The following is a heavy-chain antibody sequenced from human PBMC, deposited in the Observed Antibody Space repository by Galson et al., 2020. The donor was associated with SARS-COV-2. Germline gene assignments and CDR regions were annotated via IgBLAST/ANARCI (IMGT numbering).Heavy chain of an antibody. J-gene: IGHJ2*01. V-gene: IGHV3-74*01. CDR3: ARGPTDTSGYGLDL. CDR1: EFTFSSYW. CDR2: IFGDGITT. Sequence: GESLKISCAASEFTFSSYWMHWVRQAPGKGLVWVSRIFGDGITTTYADSVKGRFTISRDNAKNTLYLQMSSLTAEDTAVYYCARGPTDTSGYGLDLWGRGTLVTVSS. D-gene: IGHD3-22*01.